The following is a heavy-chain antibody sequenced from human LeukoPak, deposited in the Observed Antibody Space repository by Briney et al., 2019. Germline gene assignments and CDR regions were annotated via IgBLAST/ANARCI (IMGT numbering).Heavy chain of an antibody. J-gene: IGHJ4*02. D-gene: IGHD6-19*01. Sequence: PSETPSLTCTVSGGSISNYYWTWIRQPPGKGLEWIGNIYYSGSTNYNPSLKSRVTISVDTSKNQFSLKLSSVTAADTAIYYCARDRTTGWYNFDYWGQGTLVTVSS. V-gene: IGHV4-59*01. CDR1: GGSISNYY. CDR2: IYYSGST. CDR3: ARDRTTGWYNFDY.